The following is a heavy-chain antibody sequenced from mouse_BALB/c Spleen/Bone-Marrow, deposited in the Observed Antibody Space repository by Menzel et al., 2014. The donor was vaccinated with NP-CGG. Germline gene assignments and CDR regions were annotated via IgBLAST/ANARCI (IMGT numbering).Heavy chain of an antibody. CDR1: GYTFTSYV. V-gene: IGHV1-14*01. D-gene: IGHD5-1-1*01. J-gene: IGHJ4*01. CDR3: ARWRYPYAMDY. Sequence: EVQLQQSGPGLVKPGASVKMSCKASGYTFTSYVMHWVKQKPGQGLEWIGYINPYNDGTKYNEKFKGKATLTSDKSSSTAYMELSSLTSEDSAVYYCARWRYPYAMDYWGQGTSVTVSS. CDR2: INPYNDGT.